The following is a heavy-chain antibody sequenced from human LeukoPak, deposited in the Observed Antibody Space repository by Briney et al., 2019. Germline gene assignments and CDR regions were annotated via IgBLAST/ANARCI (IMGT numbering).Heavy chain of an antibody. D-gene: IGHD7-27*01. V-gene: IGHV1-8*02. CDR2: VNPNNGDA. CDR1: GYSFTNYD. CDR3: ARGLGTYWGKDFLNWFDP. Sequence: ASVKVSCKASGYSFTNYDINWVRQAAGQGLEWMGWVNPNNGDAGFSQKFQGRVTLTSNTSLTTAYMELTSLTSEDTAVYYCARGLGTYWGKDFLNWFDPWGRGTLVTVSS. J-gene: IGHJ5*02.